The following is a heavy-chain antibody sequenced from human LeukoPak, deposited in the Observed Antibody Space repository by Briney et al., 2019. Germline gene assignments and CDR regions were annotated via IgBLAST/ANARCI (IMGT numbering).Heavy chain of an antibody. Sequence: ASVKVSCTASGYTFTSYGISWVRQAPGQGLEWMGWISAYNGNTNYAQKLQGRVTMTTDTSTSTAYMELRSLRSDDTAVYYCARDLLYSSSWYEKGDYWGQGTLVTVSS. CDR3: ARDLLYSSSWYEKGDY. CDR2: ISAYNGNT. CDR1: GYTFTSYG. D-gene: IGHD6-13*01. J-gene: IGHJ4*02. V-gene: IGHV1-18*01.